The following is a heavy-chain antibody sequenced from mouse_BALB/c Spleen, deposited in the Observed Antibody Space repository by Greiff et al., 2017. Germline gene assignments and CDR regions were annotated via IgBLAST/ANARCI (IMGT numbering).Heavy chain of an antibody. V-gene: IGHV2-9*02. CDR1: GFSLTSYG. CDR2: ILAGGST. J-gene: IGHJ2*01. D-gene: IGHD2-14*01. CDR3: ARSNYGYEDYLDY. Sequence: VQLVESGPGLVAPSQSLSITCNVTGFSLTSYGVHWVRQPPGQGLEWLGVILAGGSTNYNSALMSRLSISKENSKSQVFLKMNSLQTDDTAMYYCARSNYGYEDYLDYWGQGTTLTVSA.